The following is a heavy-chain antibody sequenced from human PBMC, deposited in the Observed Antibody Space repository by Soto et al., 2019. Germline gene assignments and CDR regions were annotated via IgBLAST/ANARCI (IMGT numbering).Heavy chain of an antibody. CDR1: GGSISNHY. V-gene: IGHV4-59*11. J-gene: IGHJ4*02. D-gene: IGHD3-9*01. Sequence: PSETLSLTCTVSGGSISNHYWSWIRQPPGKGLEWIGYIYYNGNTNYNPSLKSRVTMSVDTSKNQISLTLSSVTAADTAVYYCAKWPLRYFEWVPEYYFDYWGQGTLVTVSS. CDR3: AKWPLRYFEWVPEYYFDY. CDR2: IYYNGNT.